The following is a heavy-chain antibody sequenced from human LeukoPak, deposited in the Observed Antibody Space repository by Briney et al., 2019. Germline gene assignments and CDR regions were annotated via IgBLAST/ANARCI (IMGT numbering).Heavy chain of an antibody. D-gene: IGHD3-9*01. Sequence: ASVKVSCKASGYTFTSFGISWVRQAPGQGLEWMGWINTNTGNPTYAQGFTGRFVFSLDTSVSTAYLQISSLKAEDTAVYYCARDLASLYDILTGYDSGPPDYWGQGTLVTVSS. CDR2: INTNTGNP. J-gene: IGHJ4*02. CDR3: ARDLASLYDILTGYDSGPPDY. CDR1: GYTFTSFG. V-gene: IGHV7-4-1*02.